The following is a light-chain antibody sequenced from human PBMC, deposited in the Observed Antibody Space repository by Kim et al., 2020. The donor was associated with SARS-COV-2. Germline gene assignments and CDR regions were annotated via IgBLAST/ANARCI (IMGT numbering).Light chain of an antibody. Sequence: SAYVGDRVTITCRDSQTISNWLAWYQQRPGQAPKLLIYKASYLESGVPSRFSGSGSGTEFTLTISSLQPDDFATYYCQQYNSYWTFGQGTKVEIK. CDR1: QTISNW. J-gene: IGKJ1*01. CDR3: QQYNSYWT. V-gene: IGKV1-5*03. CDR2: KAS.